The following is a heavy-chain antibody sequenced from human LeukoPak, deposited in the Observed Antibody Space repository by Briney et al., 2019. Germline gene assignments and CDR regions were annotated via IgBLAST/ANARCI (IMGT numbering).Heavy chain of an antibody. D-gene: IGHD1-14*01. CDR3: ARVSADWFDP. CDR1: GGSISSGDYY. CDR2: IYYSGST. Sequence: SETLSLTCTVSGGSISSGDYYWSWIRQPPGKGLEWIGYIYYSGSTYYNPSLKSRVTISVDTTKNQFSLKLSSVTAADTAVYYCARVSADWFDPWGQGTLVTVSS. J-gene: IGHJ5*02. V-gene: IGHV4-30-4*01.